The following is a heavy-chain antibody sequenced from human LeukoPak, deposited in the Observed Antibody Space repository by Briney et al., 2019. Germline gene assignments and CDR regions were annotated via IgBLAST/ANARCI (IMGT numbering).Heavy chain of an antibody. V-gene: IGHV1-69*05. CDR3: AIDSTGYYKQRAYYFDY. Sequence: ASVKVSCKASGGTFSNFALSWVRQAPGHGLEWMGGIIPVFGTSNYAQTFQGRVSITTDASTTTAYMELSSLRSEDTAVYYCAIDSTGYYKQRAYYFDYWGQGTLVTVSS. CDR1: GGTFSNFA. CDR2: IIPVFGTS. J-gene: IGHJ4*02. D-gene: IGHD3-22*01.